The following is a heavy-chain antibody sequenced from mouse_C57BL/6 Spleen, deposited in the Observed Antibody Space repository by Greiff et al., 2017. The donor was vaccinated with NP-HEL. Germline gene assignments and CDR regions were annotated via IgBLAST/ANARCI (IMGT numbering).Heavy chain of an antibody. CDR2: IYPGDGDT. D-gene: IGHD1-1*01. CDR3: ARTDYYGSSYGYFDV. Sequence: ESGAELVKPGASVKISCKASGYAFSSYWMNWVKQRPGKGLEWIRQIYPGDGDTNYNGKFKGKATLTADKSSSTAYMQLSSLTSEDSAVYFCARTDYYGSSYGYFDVWGTGTTVTVSS. J-gene: IGHJ1*03. V-gene: IGHV1-80*01. CDR1: GYAFSSYW.